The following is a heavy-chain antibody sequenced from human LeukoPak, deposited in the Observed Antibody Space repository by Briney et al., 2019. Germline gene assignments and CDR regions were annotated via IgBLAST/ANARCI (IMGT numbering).Heavy chain of an antibody. CDR2: IWYDGSNK. J-gene: IGHJ3*02. CDR3: ARENSGYDAFDI. CDR1: GFTFSSYG. V-gene: IGHV3-33*01. D-gene: IGHD3-22*01. Sequence: PAGGSLRLSCAASGFTFSSYGMHWVRQAPGKGLEWVAVIWYDGSNKYYADSVKGRFTISRDNSKNTLYLQMNSLRAEDTAVYYCARENSGYDAFDIWGQGTMVTVSS.